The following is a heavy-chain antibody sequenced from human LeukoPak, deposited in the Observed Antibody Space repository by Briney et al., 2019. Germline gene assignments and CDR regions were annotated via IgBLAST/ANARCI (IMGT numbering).Heavy chain of an antibody. J-gene: IGHJ4*02. CDR3: ARRGYNWKFDY. V-gene: IGHV3-48*03. Sequence: GGSLRLSCAASGFTFNSYEMNWVRQAPGKGLEWVSYISSSGSTIYYADSVKGRFTISRDNAKNSLYLQMNSLRAEDAAVYYCARRGYNWKFDYWGQGTLVTASS. D-gene: IGHD1-20*01. CDR1: GFTFNSYE. CDR2: ISSSGSTI.